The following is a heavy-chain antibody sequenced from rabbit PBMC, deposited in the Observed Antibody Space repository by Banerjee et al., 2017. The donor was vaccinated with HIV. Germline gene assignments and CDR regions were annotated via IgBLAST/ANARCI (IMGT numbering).Heavy chain of an antibody. J-gene: IGHJ6*01. V-gene: IGHV1S45*01. CDR1: GFSFSSHLY. D-gene: IGHD8-1*01. CDR3: ARDTGSSFSSYGMDL. CDR2: IYAGSGGST. Sequence: QQQLEESGGDLVKPEGSLTLTCTASGFSFSSHLYMCWVRQAPGKGLELIACIYAGSGGSTYSATWAKGRFTISKTSSTTVTLQMTSLTVADTATYFCARDTGSSFSSYGMDLWGPGTLVTVS.